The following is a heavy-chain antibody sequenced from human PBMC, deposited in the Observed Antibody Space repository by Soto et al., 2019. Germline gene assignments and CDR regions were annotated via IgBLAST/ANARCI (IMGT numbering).Heavy chain of an antibody. CDR1: GYTFSDYY. CDR2: IDTSGTKI. D-gene: IGHD3-3*01. V-gene: IGHV3-11*01. CDR3: ASHYDMWSGYLSPVDY. J-gene: IGHJ4*02. Sequence: ESGGDLVKPGGSLRLSCAASGYTFSDYYMSWIRQAPGKGLEWISYIDTSGTKIYYADSVKGRFTITRDNAKNSLYLEMNSLRDEDTAVEYCASHYDMWSGYLSPVDYWGQGTLVTVSS.